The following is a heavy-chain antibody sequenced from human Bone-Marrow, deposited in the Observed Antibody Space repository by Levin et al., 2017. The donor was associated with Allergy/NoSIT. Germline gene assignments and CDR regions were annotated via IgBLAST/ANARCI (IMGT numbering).Heavy chain of an antibody. J-gene: IGHJ3*02. CDR2: ISDDGSNK. CDR1: GFTFRSYG. CDR3: AKDYGLSIFGVAYGGAFHM. D-gene: IGHD3-3*01. V-gene: IGHV3-30*18. Sequence: SCAASGFTFRSYGMHWVRQAPGKGLEWVAFISDDGSNKYSVDSVKGRFTISRDNSKNTLYLQMNSLRVEDTAVYYCAKDYGLSIFGVAYGGAFHMWGQGTMVTVSS.